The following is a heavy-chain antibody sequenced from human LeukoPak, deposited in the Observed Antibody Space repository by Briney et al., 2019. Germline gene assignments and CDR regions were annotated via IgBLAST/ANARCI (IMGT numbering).Heavy chain of an antibody. CDR1: GGSISSYY. V-gene: IGHV4-34*01. D-gene: IGHD3-10*01. CDR3: ARLPKRSMVRGVTRDY. CDR2: INHSGST. Sequence: SETLSLTCTVSGGSISSYYWSWIRQPPGKGLEWIGEINHSGSTNYNPSLKSRVTISVDTSKNQFSLKLSSVTAADTAVYYCARLPKRSMVRGVTRDYWGQGTLVTVSS. J-gene: IGHJ4*02.